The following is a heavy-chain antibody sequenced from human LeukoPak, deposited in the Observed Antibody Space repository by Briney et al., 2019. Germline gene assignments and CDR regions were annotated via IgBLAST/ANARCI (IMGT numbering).Heavy chain of an antibody. V-gene: IGHV4-31*03. CDR3: ARENSKLLWFGELLRGWSDP. J-gene: IGHJ5*02. CDR1: GGSIRSDGYY. D-gene: IGHD3-10*01. Sequence: SETLSLTCTVSGGSIRSDGYYWIWIRQHPGKGLEWIGYIYYSGSTYYNPSLTSRATISVDTSKNQFSLKLSSVTSADTAVYYCARENSKLLWFGELLRGWSDPWGQGTLVTVSS. CDR2: IYYSGST.